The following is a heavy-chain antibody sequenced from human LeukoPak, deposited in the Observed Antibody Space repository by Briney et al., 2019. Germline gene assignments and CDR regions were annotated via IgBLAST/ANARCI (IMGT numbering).Heavy chain of an antibody. Sequence: ASVKVSCKASGYTFTNYGISWVRRAPGQGLEWMGWISTNSDIRTYAQTLQGRFTMTTDTATTTAYMELNNLTFDDTAVYYCARDWDAMNNCFDPWGQGTPVTVSS. V-gene: IGHV1-18*01. CDR2: ISTNSDIR. J-gene: IGHJ5*02. D-gene: IGHD1-26*01. CDR3: ARDWDAMNNCFDP. CDR1: GYTFTNYG.